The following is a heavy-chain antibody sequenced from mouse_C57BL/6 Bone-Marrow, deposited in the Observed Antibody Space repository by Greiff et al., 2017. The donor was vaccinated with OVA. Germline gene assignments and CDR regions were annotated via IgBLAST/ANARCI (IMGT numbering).Heavy chain of an antibody. CDR2: IDPENGDT. D-gene: IGHD1-1*01. CDR3: TTDGSSFWYFDV. V-gene: IGHV14-4*01. J-gene: IGHJ1*03. CDR1: GFTINDDY. Sequence: EVQLQQSGAELVRPGASVKLSCTASGFTINDDYMHWVKQRPEQGLEWIGWIDPENGDTKYASKFQGKATITADTSSNTAYLQLSSLTSEDTAVYYCTTDGSSFWYFDVWGTGTTVTVSS.